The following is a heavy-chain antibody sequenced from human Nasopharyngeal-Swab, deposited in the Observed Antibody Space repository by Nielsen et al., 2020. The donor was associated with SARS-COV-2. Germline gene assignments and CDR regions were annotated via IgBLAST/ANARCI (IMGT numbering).Heavy chain of an antibody. D-gene: IGHD6-19*01. Sequence: WIRQPPGKGLEWVSVIYRGGSTYYADSVKGRFTISRGNSKKTLYLQMNSLRAEDTAVYYCARDGSYSSGYFDYWGQGTLVTVSS. V-gene: IGHV3-53*01. J-gene: IGHJ4*02. CDR3: ARDGSYSSGYFDY. CDR2: IYRGGST.